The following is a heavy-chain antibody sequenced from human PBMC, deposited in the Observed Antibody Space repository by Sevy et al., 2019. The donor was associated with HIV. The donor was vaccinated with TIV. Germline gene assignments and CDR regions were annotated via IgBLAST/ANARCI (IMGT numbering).Heavy chain of an antibody. Sequence: GGSLRLSCAASGFTFSSYGMHWVRQAPGKGLEWVARIGYDGSNKYYADSVKGRFTISRDNSKNTLYLQMYSLGAEDTAVYYCVSGAYYYESRAENFDYWGQGTLVTVSS. V-gene: IGHV3-33*01. J-gene: IGHJ4*02. CDR1: GFTFSSYG. CDR3: VSGAYYYESRAENFDY. D-gene: IGHD3-22*01. CDR2: IGYDGSNK.